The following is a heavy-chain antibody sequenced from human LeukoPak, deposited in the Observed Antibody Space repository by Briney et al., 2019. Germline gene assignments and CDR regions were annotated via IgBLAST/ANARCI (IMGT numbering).Heavy chain of an antibody. CDR3: ARVNPDSSGAPGREGKYFQH. D-gene: IGHD3-22*01. Sequence: PGESLKISCKGSGYSFTSYWIGWVRQMPGKGLEWMGIIYPGDSDTRYSPSFQGQVTISADKSISTAYLQWSSLKASDTAMYYCARVNPDSSGAPGREGKYFQHWGQGTLVTVSS. V-gene: IGHV5-51*01. J-gene: IGHJ1*01. CDR1: GYSFTSYW. CDR2: IYPGDSDT.